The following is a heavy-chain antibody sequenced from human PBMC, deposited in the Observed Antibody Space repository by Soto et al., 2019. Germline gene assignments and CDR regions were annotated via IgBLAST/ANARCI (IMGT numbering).Heavy chain of an antibody. CDR3: ARTSNWFDP. CDR1: GYIFTTYW. Sequence: GESLKISCKGSGYIFTTYWIGWVRQMPGKGLEWMGMIYPGDSDTRYSPSFQGQVTISVDKSINTAYLQWSSLEASDTAMYYCARTSNWFDPWGQGTLVTVPQ. V-gene: IGHV5-51*01. CDR2: IYPGDSDT. J-gene: IGHJ5*02.